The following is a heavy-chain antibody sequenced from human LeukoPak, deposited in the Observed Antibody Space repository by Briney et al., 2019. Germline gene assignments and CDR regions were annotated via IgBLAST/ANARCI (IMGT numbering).Heavy chain of an antibody. V-gene: IGHV4-59*01. Sequence: TSETLSLTCTVSGGSISSYYWSWIRQPPGKELEWFGYIYYSGSTNYNPSLKSRVTISVDTSKNQFSLKLSSVTAADTAVYYCARVRLYGDFPYYYYYYGMDVWGQGTTVTVSS. CDR3: ARVRLYGDFPYYYYYYGMDV. CDR2: IYYSGST. D-gene: IGHD4-17*01. J-gene: IGHJ6*02. CDR1: GGSISSYY.